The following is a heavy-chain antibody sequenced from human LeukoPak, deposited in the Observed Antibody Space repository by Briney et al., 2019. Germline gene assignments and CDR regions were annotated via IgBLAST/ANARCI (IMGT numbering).Heavy chain of an antibody. V-gene: IGHV4-4*08. D-gene: IGHD5-24*01. CDR3: ALAPNSNWFDF. Sequence: SETLSLTCSVSGDSTSDFYWNWICQSPGKGLEWIGNIHDSGISDYNPSLKSRVTISIDTSRRQFFLKLSSVTAADTALYYCALAPNSNWFDFWGQGTLVTVSS. CDR1: GDSTSDFY. CDR2: IHDSGIS. J-gene: IGHJ5*01.